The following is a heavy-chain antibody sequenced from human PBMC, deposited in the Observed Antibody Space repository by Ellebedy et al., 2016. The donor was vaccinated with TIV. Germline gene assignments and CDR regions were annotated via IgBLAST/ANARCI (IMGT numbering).Heavy chain of an antibody. Sequence: GESLKISCKGSGYNFRSYWIGWVRQMPGKGLEWMGIIYPADSDTAYSPSFQGQVTISADKSIITAYLQWNSLRAVDTAMYFCATSAMVRGIFDYWGQGTLVTVSS. CDR1: GYNFRSYW. CDR2: IYPADSDT. CDR3: ATSAMVRGIFDY. V-gene: IGHV5-51*01. D-gene: IGHD3-10*01. J-gene: IGHJ4*02.